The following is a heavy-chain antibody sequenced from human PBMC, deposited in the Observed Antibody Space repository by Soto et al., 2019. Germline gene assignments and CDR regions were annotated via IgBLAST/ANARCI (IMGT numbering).Heavy chain of an antibody. CDR3: ARDGRGYRSSASRVDV. CDR1: GDTFSRYA. V-gene: IGHV1-69*01. J-gene: IGHJ6*01. CDR2: IIPIFGTA. Sequence: QVQIVQSGAEVKKPGSSVKVSCKASGDTFSRYAISWVRQAPGQGLEWMGGIIPIFGTANYAQKFQGRVTITADESTSTSCRELSGLRSGDTAVEYCARDGRGYRSSASRVDVWGQGTTVTVSS. D-gene: IGHD3-22*01.